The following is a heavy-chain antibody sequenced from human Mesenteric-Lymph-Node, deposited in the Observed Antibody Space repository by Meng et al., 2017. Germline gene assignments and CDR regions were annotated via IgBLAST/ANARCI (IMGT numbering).Heavy chain of an antibody. CDR3: ARMNTVATVLFDY. CDR1: GGSISSSSYS. J-gene: IGHJ4*02. V-gene: IGHV4-39*06. Sequence: SETLSLTCTVSGGSISSSSYSWGWIRQPPGKGPEWIGTIFYGGSTYYNPSLRSRVSISLDTSKNQFALRLSSVTAADTAVYYCARMNTVATVLFDYWGQGTVVTVSS. D-gene: IGHD5-12*01. CDR2: IFYGGST.